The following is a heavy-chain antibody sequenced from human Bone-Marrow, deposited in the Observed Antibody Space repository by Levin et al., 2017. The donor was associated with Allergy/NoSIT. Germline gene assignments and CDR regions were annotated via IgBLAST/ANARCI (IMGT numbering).Heavy chain of an antibody. CDR3: ARQRLDYFDSGSSKEPFDS. J-gene: IGHJ5*01. V-gene: IGHV4-39*01. D-gene: IGHD3-10*01. CDR2: IYYSGST. Sequence: SETLSLTCTVSGDSISSNSYYWGWIRQSPGKGLEWIGNIYYSGSTYYNPSLKSRVTISVDTSNNQFSLKLSSATAADTAVYYCARQRLDYFDSGSSKEPFDSWGQGTLVTVSS. CDR1: GDSISSNSYY.